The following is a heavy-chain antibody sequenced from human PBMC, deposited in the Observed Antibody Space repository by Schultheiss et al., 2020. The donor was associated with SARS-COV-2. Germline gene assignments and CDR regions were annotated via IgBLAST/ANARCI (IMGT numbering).Heavy chain of an antibody. Sequence: SQTLSLTCTVSGGSISSGSYYWSWIRQPAGKGLEWIGRIYTSGSTNYNPSLKSRVTMSVDTSKNQFSMKLSSVTAADTALYFCARDNGFYAVDVWGQGTTVTVSS. J-gene: IGHJ6*02. CDR1: GGSISSGSYY. CDR2: IYTSGST. CDR3: ARDNGFYAVDV. V-gene: IGHV4-61*02. D-gene: IGHD2-8*01.